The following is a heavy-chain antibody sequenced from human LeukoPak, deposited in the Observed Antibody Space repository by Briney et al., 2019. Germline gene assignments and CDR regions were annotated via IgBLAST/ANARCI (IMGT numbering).Heavy chain of an antibody. J-gene: IGHJ3*02. Sequence: PGGSLRLSCAASGFTFSSYSMNWVRQAPGKGLEWVSSISSHSSYIYYADSVKGRFTISRDNAKNSLYLQMNSLRAEDTAVYYCARDRSRGLLDAFDIWGQGTMVTVSS. D-gene: IGHD5-18*01. V-gene: IGHV3-21*01. CDR3: ARDRSRGLLDAFDI. CDR2: ISSHSSYI. CDR1: GFTFSSYS.